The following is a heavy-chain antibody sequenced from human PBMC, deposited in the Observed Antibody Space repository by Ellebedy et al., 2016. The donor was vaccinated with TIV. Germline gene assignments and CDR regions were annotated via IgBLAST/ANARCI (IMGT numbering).Heavy chain of an antibody. CDR1: GFSLSNARMG. D-gene: IGHD5-12*01. V-gene: IGHV2-26*01. CDR2: IFSNDEK. J-gene: IGHJ4*02. CDR3: AHTEGESGYDYHFDY. Sequence: SGPTLVKPTETLTLTCTVSGFSLSNARMGVSWIRQPPGRALEWLAHIFSNDEKSYSTSLKSRLTITKDTSKNQVVLTMTNMDPVDTATYYCAHTEGESGYDYHFDYWGQGTLVTVSS.